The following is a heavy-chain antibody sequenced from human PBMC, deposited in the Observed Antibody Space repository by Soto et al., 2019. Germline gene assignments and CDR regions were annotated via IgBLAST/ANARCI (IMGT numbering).Heavy chain of an antibody. J-gene: IGHJ5*02. CDR1: GYNFTSFW. D-gene: IGHD1-1*01. V-gene: IGHV5-10-1*01. CDR2: IDPSDSYT. Sequence: GESLKISCQGSGYNFTSFWIHWVRQMPGKGLEWMGRIDPSDSYTNYSPSFQGHVTIAADKSITTAYLQWSSLKASDTAMYYCGYTDHMSVRAWVVPCGQGPQVTIYS. CDR3: GYTDHMSVRAWVVP.